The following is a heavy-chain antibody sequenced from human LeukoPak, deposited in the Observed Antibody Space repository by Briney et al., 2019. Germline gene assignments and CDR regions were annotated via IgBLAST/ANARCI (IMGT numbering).Heavy chain of an antibody. J-gene: IGHJ2*01. V-gene: IGHV3-11*06. CDR1: GFTFSDYY. CDR2: ISSSSSYT. D-gene: IGHD2-2*01. CDR3: ARRCSSTSCPYWYFDL. Sequence: GGSLRLSCAASGFTFSDYYMSWIRQAPGKGREWVSYISSSSSYTNYADSVKGRFTISRDNAKNSLYLQMNSLRAEDTAVYYCARRCSSTSCPYWYFDLWGRGTLVTVSS.